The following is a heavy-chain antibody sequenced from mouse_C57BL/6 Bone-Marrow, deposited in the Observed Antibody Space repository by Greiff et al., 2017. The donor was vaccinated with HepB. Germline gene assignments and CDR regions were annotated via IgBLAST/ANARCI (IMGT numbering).Heavy chain of an antibody. CDR3: ARYGYYGSMDY. D-gene: IGHD1-1*01. CDR2: IRNKANGYTT. V-gene: IGHV7-3*01. CDR1: GFTFTDYY. Sequence: EVKLLESGGGLVQPGGSLSLSCAASGFTFTDYYMSWVRQPPGKALEWLGFIRNKANGYTTEYSASVKGRFTISRDNSQSILYLQMNALRAEDSATYYCARYGYYGSMDYWGQGTSVTVSS. J-gene: IGHJ4*01.